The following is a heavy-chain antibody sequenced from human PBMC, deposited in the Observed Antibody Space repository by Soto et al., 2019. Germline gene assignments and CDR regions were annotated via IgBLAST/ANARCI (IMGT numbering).Heavy chain of an antibody. CDR2: IYHSGST. CDR1: GGSISSSNW. Sequence: PSETLSLTCAVSGGSISSSNWWSWVRQPPGKGLEWIGEIYHSGSTNYNPPLKSRVTISVDRSKNQFSLKLSSVTAADTAVYYCARDRTIVVGGSLYDAFDIWGQGTMVTVSS. D-gene: IGHD2-21*01. CDR3: ARDRTIVVGGSLYDAFDI. V-gene: IGHV4-4*02. J-gene: IGHJ3*02.